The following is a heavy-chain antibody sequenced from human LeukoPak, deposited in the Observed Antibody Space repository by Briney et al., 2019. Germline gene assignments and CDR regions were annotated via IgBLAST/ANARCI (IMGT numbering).Heavy chain of an antibody. Sequence: PSETLSLTCTVSGGSISSSSYYWGWIRQPPGKGLEWTGSIYYSGSTYYNPSLKSRVTISVDTSKNQFSLKLSSVTAADTAVYYCARERSTIGWFDPWGQGTLVTVSS. D-gene: IGHD5/OR15-5a*01. CDR3: ARERSTIGWFDP. V-gene: IGHV4-39*07. CDR1: GGSISSSSYY. J-gene: IGHJ5*02. CDR2: IYYSGST.